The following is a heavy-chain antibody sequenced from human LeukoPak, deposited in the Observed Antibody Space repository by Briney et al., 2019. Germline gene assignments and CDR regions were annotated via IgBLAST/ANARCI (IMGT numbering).Heavy chain of an antibody. CDR1: GGSISSSSYY. CDR2: IYYSGST. CDR3: ARSYDCSSTSCYILGYYFDY. J-gene: IGHJ4*02. D-gene: IGHD2-2*02. V-gene: IGHV4-39*07. Sequence: SETLSLTCTVSGGSISSSSYYWGWIRQPPGKGLEWIVSIYYSGSTYYNPSLKSRVTISVDTSKNQFSLKLSSVTAADTAVYYCARSYDCSSTSCYILGYYFDYWGQGTLVTVSS.